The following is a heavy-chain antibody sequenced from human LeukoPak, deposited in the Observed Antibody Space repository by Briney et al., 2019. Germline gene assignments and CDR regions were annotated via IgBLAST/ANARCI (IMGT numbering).Heavy chain of an antibody. Sequence: SETLSLTCTVSGGSISSGDYYWSWIRQPPGKGLEWIGEINHSGSTNYNPSLKSRVTISVGTSKNQFSLKLSSVTAADTAVYYCARLCPGSCYPGERRGYSYGYLNYYYYYGMDVWGQGTTVTVSS. V-gene: IGHV4-39*07. J-gene: IGHJ6*02. CDR2: INHSGST. CDR3: ARLCPGSCYPGERRGYSYGYLNYYYYYGMDV. D-gene: IGHD5-18*01. CDR1: GGSISSGDYY.